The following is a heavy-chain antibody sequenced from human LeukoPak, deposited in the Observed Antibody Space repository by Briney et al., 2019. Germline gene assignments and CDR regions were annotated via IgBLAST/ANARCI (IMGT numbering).Heavy chain of an antibody. Sequence: GGSLRLSCAASGFTFSSYGMHWVRQAPGEGLEWVTFIRYDGSNKYYADSVKGRFTISRDNSKNTLYLQMNGLRTEDTAVYYCARAVTWIDPWGQGTLVTVSS. CDR3: ARAVTWIDP. V-gene: IGHV3-30*02. CDR1: GFTFSSYG. CDR2: IRYDGSNK. J-gene: IGHJ5*02.